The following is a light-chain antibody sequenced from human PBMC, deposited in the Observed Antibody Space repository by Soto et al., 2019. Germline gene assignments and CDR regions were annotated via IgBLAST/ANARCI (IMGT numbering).Light chain of an antibody. CDR2: DAS. CDR1: QSVRSTY. CDR3: HQDGHSPVT. Sequence: EIVLTQTPGTVSLSPGERATLSCRASQSVRSTYFAWYQHKPGQAPRLPIFDASTMATGSPDRFSGSGSGTDFNLTISRLEPEDCALDYCHQDGHSPVTLGGGTKVEIK. V-gene: IGKV3-20*01. J-gene: IGKJ4*01.